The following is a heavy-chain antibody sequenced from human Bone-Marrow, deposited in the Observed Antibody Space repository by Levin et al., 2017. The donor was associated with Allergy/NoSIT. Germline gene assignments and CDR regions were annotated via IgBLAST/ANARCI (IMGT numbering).Heavy chain of an antibody. J-gene: IGHJ6*03. CDR2: IRSKPFGGTT. CDR1: GFTFGDYP. D-gene: IGHD3-10*01. Sequence: GESLKISCSTSGFTFGDYPLSWVRQGPGKGLEWVGFIRSKPFGGTTEYAASVKGRFTISRDDSKSIAYLEMNSLKTEDTAMYYCARHGLGISGYYYMDVWGKGTTVTVSS. V-gene: IGHV3-49*04. CDR3: ARHGLGISGYYYMDV.